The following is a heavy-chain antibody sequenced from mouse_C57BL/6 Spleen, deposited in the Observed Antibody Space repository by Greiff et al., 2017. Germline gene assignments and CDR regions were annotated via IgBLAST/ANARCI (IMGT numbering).Heavy chain of an antibody. Sequence: QVKLKESGPGLVQPSQSLSITCTVSGFSLTSYGVHWVRQSPGKGLEWLGVIWSGGSTDYNAAFISRLSISKDNSKSQVFFKMNSLQADDTAIYYCARLPYWYFDVWGTGTTVTVSS. CDR1: GFSLTSYG. CDR2: IWSGGST. D-gene: IGHD5-1*01. J-gene: IGHJ1*03. CDR3: ARLPYWYFDV. V-gene: IGHV2-2*01.